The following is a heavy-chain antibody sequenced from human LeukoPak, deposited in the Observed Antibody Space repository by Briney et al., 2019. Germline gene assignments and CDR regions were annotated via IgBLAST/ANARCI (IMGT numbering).Heavy chain of an antibody. V-gene: IGHV3-7*03. D-gene: IGHD5-18*01. CDR2: IKQDGSEK. CDR1: GFTFSSYW. Sequence: GGSLRLSCAASGFTFSSYWMSWVRQAPGKGLEWVANIKQDGSEKYYVDSVKGRLTISRDNAKNSLYLQMNSLRAEDTAVYYCARPDTAMGMDWYFDLWGRGTLVTVSS. J-gene: IGHJ2*01. CDR3: ARPDTAMGMDWYFDL.